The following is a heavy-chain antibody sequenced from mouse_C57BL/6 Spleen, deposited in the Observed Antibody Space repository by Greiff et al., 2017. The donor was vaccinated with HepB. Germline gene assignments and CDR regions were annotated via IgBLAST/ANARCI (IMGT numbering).Heavy chain of an antibody. D-gene: IGHD1-1*01. CDR1: GYSFTDYN. CDR3: AGRYYFCSSSYAMDY. Sequence: EVQLQQSGPELVKPGASVKISCKASGYSFTDYNMNWVKQSNGKSLEWIGVIHPNYGTTSYNQKFKGKATLTEDQSSSTAYMQLNSLTSEVSAVYYGAGRYYFCSSSYAMDYWGQGTSVTVSS. V-gene: IGHV1-39*01. J-gene: IGHJ4*01. CDR2: IHPNYGTT.